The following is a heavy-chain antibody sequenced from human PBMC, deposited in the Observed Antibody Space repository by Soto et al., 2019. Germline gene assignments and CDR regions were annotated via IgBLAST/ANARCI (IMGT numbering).Heavy chain of an antibody. Sequence: SETLSLTCTVSGSSISSYYWSWTRQPPGKGLEWVGFIYYSGSTQYNPSLKSRVTMSVDTSKNQFSLKLNSVTAADTAVYYCAREPSWSGYFEFWGQGALVTVSS. J-gene: IGHJ4*02. D-gene: IGHD3-3*01. CDR1: GSSISSYY. CDR3: AREPSWSGYFEF. CDR2: IYYSGST. V-gene: IGHV4-59*01.